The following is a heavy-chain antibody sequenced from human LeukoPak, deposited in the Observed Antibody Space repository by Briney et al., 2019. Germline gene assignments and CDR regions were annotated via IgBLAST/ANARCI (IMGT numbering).Heavy chain of an antibody. CDR3: ARVPLVYSGSYYDFDY. CDR1: GYTFTGYY. Sequence: GASVKVSCKASGYTFTGYYMHWVRQAPGRGLEWMGWINPNSGGTNYAQKFQGRVTMTRDTSISTAYMELSRLRSDDTAVYYCARVPLVYSGSYYDFDYWGQGTLVTVSS. V-gene: IGHV1-2*02. CDR2: INPNSGGT. D-gene: IGHD1-26*01. J-gene: IGHJ4*02.